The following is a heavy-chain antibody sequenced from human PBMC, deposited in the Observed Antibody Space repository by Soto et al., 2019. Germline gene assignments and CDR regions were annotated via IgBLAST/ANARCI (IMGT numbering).Heavy chain of an antibody. CDR2: INHSGST. CDR3: ARDRAAAGIDY. J-gene: IGHJ4*02. CDR1: GGSFSGYY. D-gene: IGHD6-13*01. Sequence: SETLSLTCAVYGGSFSGYYWSWIRQPPGKGLEWIGEINHSGSTNYNPSLKSRVTISVDTSKNQFSLKLSSVTAADTAVYYCARDRAAAGIDYWGQGTLVTVSS. V-gene: IGHV4-34*01.